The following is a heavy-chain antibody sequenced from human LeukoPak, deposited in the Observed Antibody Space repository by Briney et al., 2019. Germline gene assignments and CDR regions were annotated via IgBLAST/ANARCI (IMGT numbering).Heavy chain of an antibody. D-gene: IGHD3-22*01. V-gene: IGHV1-69*01. J-gene: IGHJ3*02. Sequence: SSVKVSCKASGGTFSSYAISWVRQAPGQGLEWMGGIIPIFGTANYAQKFQGRVTITADESTSTAYMELSSLRSEVTAVYYCARVYLPYYYDSTGRAFDIWGQGTMVTVSS. CDR1: GGTFSSYA. CDR3: ARVYLPYYYDSTGRAFDI. CDR2: IIPIFGTA.